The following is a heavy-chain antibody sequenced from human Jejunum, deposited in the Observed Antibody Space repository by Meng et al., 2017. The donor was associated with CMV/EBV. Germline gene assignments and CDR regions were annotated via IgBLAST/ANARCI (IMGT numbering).Heavy chain of an antibody. V-gene: IGHV4-59*11. CDR3: ARGSRASGGTFDY. CDR1: GVSIKSQN. D-gene: IGHD2-15*01. CDR2: IYYTGTT. Sequence: VSGVSIKSQNWSWIRQPPGKGLEWIGSIYYTGTTSYNPSLESRVIILMDTSNRQFSLKLGSVTAADTAVYYCARGSRASGGTFDYWGQGALVTVSS. J-gene: IGHJ4*02.